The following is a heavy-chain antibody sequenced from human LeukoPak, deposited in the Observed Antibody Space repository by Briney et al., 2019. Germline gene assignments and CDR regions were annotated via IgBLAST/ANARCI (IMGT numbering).Heavy chain of an antibody. CDR3: ARGPYCSTTNCLFGYFDY. D-gene: IGHD2-2*01. Sequence: SQTLSLTCTVSGGSITSGNHYWSWIRQPPGKGLEWIVYFYHTGSTYYNPSLKSRVTISVDRSKNQFSLKLTSVTAADTAVYYCARGPYCSTTNCLFGYFDYWGQGTLVTVSS. V-gene: IGHV4-30-2*01. J-gene: IGHJ4*02. CDR1: GGSITSGNHY. CDR2: FYHTGST.